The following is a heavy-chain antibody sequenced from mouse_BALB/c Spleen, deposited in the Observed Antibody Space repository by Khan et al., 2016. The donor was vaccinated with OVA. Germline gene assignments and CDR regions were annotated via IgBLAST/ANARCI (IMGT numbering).Heavy chain of an antibody. D-gene: IGHD2-14*01. CDR1: GFAFSRYW. V-gene: IGHV4-1*02. J-gene: IGHJ3*01. Sequence: EVKLLESGGGLVQPGGSLKLSCAASGFAFSRYWMSWVRQAPGKGLEWIGEINPDSSTINYTPSLKDKFIISRDNAKNTLYLQMSKVRSEDTALYYCARPYRYDGRGWFAYWGQGTLVTVSA. CDR2: INPDSSTI. CDR3: ARPYRYDGRGWFAY.